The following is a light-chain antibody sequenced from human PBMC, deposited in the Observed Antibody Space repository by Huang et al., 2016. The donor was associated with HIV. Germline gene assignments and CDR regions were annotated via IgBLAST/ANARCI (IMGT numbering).Light chain of an antibody. J-gene: IGKJ4*01. CDR1: QSVSSY. V-gene: IGKV3-11*01. CDR3: QQRYDWPLT. Sequence: EIVLTQSPATLSLSPGERATLSCRASQSVSSYLAWYQQKPGQAPSLLIYDATSRAPGIPARLSGSGSGTDFTLTISNLEPEDFAVYSCQQRYDWPLTFGGGTKVEIK. CDR2: DAT.